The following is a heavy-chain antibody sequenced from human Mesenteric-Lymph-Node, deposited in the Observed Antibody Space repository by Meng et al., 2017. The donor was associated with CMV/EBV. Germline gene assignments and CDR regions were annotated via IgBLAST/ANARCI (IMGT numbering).Heavy chain of an antibody. J-gene: IGHJ5*02. CDR3: ARGTLTGDNWFDP. V-gene: IGHV3-48*04. D-gene: IGHD7-27*01. CDR1: GFAFSAYS. Sequence: GGSLKISCAASGFAFSAYSMNWVRQAPGKGLEWVSYISSSSSSIIHYADSMKGRFTISRDNAKNSLYLQMNSLRAEDTAVYYCARGTLTGDNWFDPWGQGTLVTVSS. CDR2: ISSSSSSII.